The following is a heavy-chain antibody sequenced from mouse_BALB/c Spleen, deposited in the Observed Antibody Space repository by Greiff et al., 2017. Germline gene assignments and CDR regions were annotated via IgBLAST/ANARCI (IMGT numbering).Heavy chain of an antibody. V-gene: IGHV5-6-5*01. J-gene: IGHJ3*01. Sequence: EVQLVESGGGLVKPGGSLKLSCAASGFTFSSYAMSWVRQTPEKRLEWVASISRGGSTYYPDSVKGRFTISRDNARNILYLQMSSLRSEDTAMYYCARGSYYDYDWFAYWGQGTLVTVSA. CDR2: ISRGGST. D-gene: IGHD2-4*01. CDR3: ARGSYYDYDWFAY. CDR1: GFTFSSYA.